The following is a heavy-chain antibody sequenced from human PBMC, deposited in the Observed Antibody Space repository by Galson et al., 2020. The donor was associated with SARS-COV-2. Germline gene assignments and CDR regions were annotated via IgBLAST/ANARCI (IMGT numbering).Heavy chain of an antibody. CDR1: GFTFSSYS. D-gene: IGHD3-16*02. J-gene: IGHJ5*02. CDR3: ARDAAGGLSGFDP. CDR2: SSSSSSYI. Sequence: GESLKISCAASGFTFSSYSMNWVRQAPGKGLEWVSSSSSSSSYIYYADSVKGRFTISRDNAKNSLYLQMNSLRAEDTAVYYCARDAAGGLSGFDPWGQGTLVTVSS. V-gene: IGHV3-21*01.